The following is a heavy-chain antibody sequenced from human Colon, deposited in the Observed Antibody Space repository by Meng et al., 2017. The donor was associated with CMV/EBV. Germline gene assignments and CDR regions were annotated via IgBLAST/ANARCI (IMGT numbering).Heavy chain of an antibody. D-gene: IGHD3-3*01. CDR3: ARELESGGLDY. CDR1: GFTFSAYY. CDR2: INPISGGT. J-gene: IGHJ4*02. V-gene: IGHV1-2*06. Sequence: SCKASGFTFSAYYIHWVRQAHGQGLEWVGRINPISGGTTYAQKFKGRVTLTRDTSISTDYMEVGRLTSDDTAVYFCARELESGGLDYWGQGTLVTVSS.